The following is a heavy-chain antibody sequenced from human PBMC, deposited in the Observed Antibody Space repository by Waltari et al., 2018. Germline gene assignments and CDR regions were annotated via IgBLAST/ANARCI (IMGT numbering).Heavy chain of an antibody. Sequence: QVQLQQWGAGLLKPSETLSLTCAVSGGSFSGYYWSWIRQPPGQGLEWIGEMNHRGSTNYNPSLKIRVTISVDTSKNQFSLKLSPVTAADTAVYYCASATYYYDSSGYKPPGKWGQGTLVTVSS. V-gene: IGHV4-34*01. CDR3: ASATYYYDSSGYKPPGK. D-gene: IGHD3-22*01. CDR2: MNHRGST. CDR1: GGSFSGYY. J-gene: IGHJ4*02.